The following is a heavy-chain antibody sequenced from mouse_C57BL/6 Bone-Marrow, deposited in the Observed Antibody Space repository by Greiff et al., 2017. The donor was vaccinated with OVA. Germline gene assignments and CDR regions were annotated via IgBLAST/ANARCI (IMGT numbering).Heavy chain of an antibody. J-gene: IGHJ1*03. Sequence: VQLQQSGAELVMPGASVKLSCKASGYTFTSYWMPWVKQRPGQGLEWIGEIDPSDSYTNYNQKFKGKSTLTVDKSSSTAYMQLSSLTSEDSAVYYCAREDLFDWYFDVWGTGTTVTVSS. CDR3: AREDLFDWYFDV. V-gene: IGHV1-69*01. CDR1: GYTFTSYW. CDR2: IDPSDSYT.